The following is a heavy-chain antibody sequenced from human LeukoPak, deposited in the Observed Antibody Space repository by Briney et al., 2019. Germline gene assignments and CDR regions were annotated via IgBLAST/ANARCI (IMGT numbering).Heavy chain of an antibody. CDR2: SDRTGST. CDR3: ARGTVTIFGVVIRTRYNWFDP. Sequence: SETLSLTCPIAAYAVISVYYGGCIHQPPGKGLDSSASSDRTGSTYYNPSLRSRITISVDTSKNQFSLKLSSVTAAETAVYYCARGTVTIFGVVIRTRYNWFDPWGQGTLVTVSS. J-gene: IGHJ5*02. V-gene: IGHV4-38-2*02. CDR1: AYAVISVYY. D-gene: IGHD3-3*01.